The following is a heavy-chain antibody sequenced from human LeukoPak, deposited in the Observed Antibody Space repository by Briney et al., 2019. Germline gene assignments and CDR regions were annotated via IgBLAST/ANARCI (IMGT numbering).Heavy chain of an antibody. CDR1: GDSVSSNSAA. CDR2: TYYRSKWYN. V-gene: IGHV6-1*01. J-gene: IGHJ5*02. D-gene: IGHD6-13*01. CDR3: ARDKGSSWYFWFDP. Sequence: SQTLSLTCIISGDSVSSNSAAWHWIRQSPSRGLEWLVRTYYRSKWYNDYAVSVKNRITISPDTSRNQLSLQLNSVTPEDTAVYYCARDKGSSWYFWFDPWGQGTLVTVSS.